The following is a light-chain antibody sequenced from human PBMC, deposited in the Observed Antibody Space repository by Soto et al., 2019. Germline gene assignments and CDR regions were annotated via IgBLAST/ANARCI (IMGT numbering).Light chain of an antibody. J-gene: IGLJ2*01. V-gene: IGLV1-36*01. Sequence: QSVLTQPPSVSEAPRQRVTISCSGSSSNIGNNAVNWYQQLPGKAPKLLIYYDDLLPSGVSDRFSGSKSGTSASLALSGLQSEDEADYYCAAWDDSPNGVVFGGGTQLTVL. CDR1: SSNIGNNA. CDR3: AAWDDSPNGVV. CDR2: YDD.